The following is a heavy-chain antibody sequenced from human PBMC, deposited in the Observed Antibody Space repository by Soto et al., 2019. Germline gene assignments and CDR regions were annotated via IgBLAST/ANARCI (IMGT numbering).Heavy chain of an antibody. CDR3: AKDHGWNSRRLGVFDY. D-gene: IGHD1-7*01. CDR1: GFTFSSYA. Sequence: GGSLRLSCAASGFTFSSYAMHWVRQAPGKGLEWVAVISYDGSNKYYADSVKGRFTISRDNSKNTLYLQMNSLRAEDTAVYYCAKDHGWNSRRLGVFDYWGQGTLVTVSS. J-gene: IGHJ4*02. CDR2: ISYDGSNK. V-gene: IGHV3-30-3*01.